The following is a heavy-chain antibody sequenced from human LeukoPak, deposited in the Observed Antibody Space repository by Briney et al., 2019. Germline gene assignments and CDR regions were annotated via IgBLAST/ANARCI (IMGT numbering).Heavy chain of an antibody. J-gene: IGHJ3*02. CDR3: ARSAYYGSGSHAFDI. CDR1: GFTFSSYD. V-gene: IGHV3-13*01. Sequence: GGSLRLSCAASGFTFSSYDMHWVRHATGKGLEWVSAIGTAGDTYYPGSVKGRFTISRENAKNSLYLQMNSLRAGDTAVYYCARSAYYGSGSHAFDIWGQGTMVTVSS. D-gene: IGHD3-10*01. CDR2: IGTAGDT.